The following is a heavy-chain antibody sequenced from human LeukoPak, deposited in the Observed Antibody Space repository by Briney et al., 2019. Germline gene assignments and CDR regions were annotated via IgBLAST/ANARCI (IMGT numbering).Heavy chain of an antibody. Sequence: GGSLRLSCAAPGFTFSSYGMHWVRQAPGKGLEWVAVISYDGSNKYYADSVKGRFTISRDNSKNTLYLQMNSLRAEDTAVYYCARDLSGGNTGAFDIWGQGTMVTVSS. CDR2: ISYDGSNK. J-gene: IGHJ3*02. CDR3: ARDLSGGNTGAFDI. V-gene: IGHV3-30*03. CDR1: GFTFSSYG. D-gene: IGHD4-23*01.